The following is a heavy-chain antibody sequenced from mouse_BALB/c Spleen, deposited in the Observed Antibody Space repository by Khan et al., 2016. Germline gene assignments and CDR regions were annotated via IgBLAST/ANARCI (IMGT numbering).Heavy chain of an antibody. V-gene: IGHV1-80*01. CDR1: GYAFSSYW. CDR2: IYPGDGDT. D-gene: IGHD4-1*01. J-gene: IGHJ4*01. Sequence: VQLQQPGAELVRPGSSVKISCKASGYAFSSYWMNWVKQRPGQGLEWIGQIYPGDGDTNYNGKFKGKATLTADKSSSTAYMQLSSLTSEDSAVYYCAELTGTGEAMDYWGQGTSVTVSS. CDR3: AELTGTGEAMDY.